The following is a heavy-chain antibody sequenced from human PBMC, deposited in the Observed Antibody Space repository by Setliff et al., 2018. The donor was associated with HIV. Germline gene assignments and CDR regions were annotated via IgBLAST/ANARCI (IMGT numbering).Heavy chain of an antibody. J-gene: IGHJ4*02. V-gene: IGHV4-34*01. Sequence: SETLSLTCAVYGGSFSGYYWSWIRQPPGKGLEWIGEINHSGSTNYNPSLKSRVTISVDTSKNQFSLKLSSVTAADTAVYYCARMRGRTGYSSSSDQWGQGTLVTVSS. CDR1: GGSFSGYY. D-gene: IGHD6-13*01. CDR3: ARMRGRTGYSSSSDQ. CDR2: INHSGST.